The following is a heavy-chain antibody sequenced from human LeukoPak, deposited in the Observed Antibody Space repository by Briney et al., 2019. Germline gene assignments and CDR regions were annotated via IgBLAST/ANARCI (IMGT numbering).Heavy chain of an antibody. Sequence: PSETLSLTCAVYGGSFSGYYWSWIRQPPGKGLEWIGEINHSGSTNYNPSLKSRVTISVDTSKNQFSLKLSSVTAADTAVYYCARDRVYSYGLDYWGQGTLVTVSS. CDR1: GGSFSGYY. CDR2: INHSGST. CDR3: ARDRVYSYGLDY. V-gene: IGHV4-34*01. D-gene: IGHD5-18*01. J-gene: IGHJ4*02.